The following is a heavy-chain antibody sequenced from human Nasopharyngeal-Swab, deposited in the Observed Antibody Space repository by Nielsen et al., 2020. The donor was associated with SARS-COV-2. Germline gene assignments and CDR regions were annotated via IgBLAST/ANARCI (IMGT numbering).Heavy chain of an antibody. J-gene: IGHJ6*03. CDR3: ARDRFPGGYYYYYMDV. D-gene: IGHD3-10*01. V-gene: IGHV4-38-2*02. Sequence: GPLRLSCTVSGYSISSGYYWGWIRQPPGKGLEWIGYIYYSGSTNYNPSLKSRVTISVDTSKNQFSLKLSSVTAADTAVYYCARDRFPGGYYYYYMDVWGKGTTVTVSS. CDR2: IYYSGST. CDR1: GYSISSGYY.